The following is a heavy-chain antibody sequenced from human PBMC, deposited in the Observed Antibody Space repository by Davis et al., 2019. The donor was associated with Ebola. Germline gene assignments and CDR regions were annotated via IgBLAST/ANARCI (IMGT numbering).Heavy chain of an antibody. CDR3: AKRGYTLGYYYYYMDV. D-gene: IGHD5-18*01. J-gene: IGHJ6*03. V-gene: IGHV3-23*01. Sequence: GESLKISCAASGFTFSSYAMSWVRQAPGKGLEWISGISGSGGSTYYADSVKGRFTISRDNSKNTLYLQMNSLRAEDTAVYYCAKRGYTLGYYYYYMDVWGKGTTVTVSS. CDR1: GFTFSSYA. CDR2: ISGSGGST.